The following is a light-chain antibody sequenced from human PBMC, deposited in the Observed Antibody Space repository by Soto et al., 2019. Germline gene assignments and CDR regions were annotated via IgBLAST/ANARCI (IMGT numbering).Light chain of an antibody. CDR3: QAYDYSLTAFV. J-gene: IGLJ3*02. Sequence: QSVLTQPPSVSGAPGQRVTISCTGNNSNLGAGYDVHWYQQLPGAAPKLVVFGNRNRPSGVPERFSGSKSGTSASLAITGLQAEDGADYYCQAYDYSLTAFVFGGGTKLTVL. CDR2: GNR. CDR1: NSNLGAGYD. V-gene: IGLV1-40*01.